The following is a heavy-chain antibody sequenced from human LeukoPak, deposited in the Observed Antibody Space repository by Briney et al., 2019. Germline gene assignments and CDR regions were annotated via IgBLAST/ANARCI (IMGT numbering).Heavy chain of an antibody. CDR3: AKDLDGQQWLVPHFDY. V-gene: IGHV3-30*18. J-gene: IGHJ4*02. CDR1: GFTFSSYD. D-gene: IGHD6-19*01. CDR2: ISYDGSNK. Sequence: PGRSLRLSCAASGFTFSSYDMHWVRQAPGKGLEWVAVISYDGSNKYYADSVKGRFTISRDNSKNTLYLQMNSLRAEDTAVYYCAKDLDGQQWLVPHFDYWGQGTLVTVSS.